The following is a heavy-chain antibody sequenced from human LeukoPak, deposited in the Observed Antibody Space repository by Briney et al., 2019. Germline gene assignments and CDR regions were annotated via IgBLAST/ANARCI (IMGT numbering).Heavy chain of an antibody. Sequence: GASVKVSCKASGYTFTSFGISWVRQAPGQGLEWMGWISAYNGNTNYAQDLQGRVTLTTETSTSTAYMELRSLRSDDTAVYYCARVAVKASGVTVAGTYLPFDYWGQGTLVTVSS. CDR1: GYTFTSFG. CDR2: ISAYNGNT. J-gene: IGHJ4*02. CDR3: ARVAVKASGVTVAGTYLPFDY. D-gene: IGHD6-19*01. V-gene: IGHV1-18*01.